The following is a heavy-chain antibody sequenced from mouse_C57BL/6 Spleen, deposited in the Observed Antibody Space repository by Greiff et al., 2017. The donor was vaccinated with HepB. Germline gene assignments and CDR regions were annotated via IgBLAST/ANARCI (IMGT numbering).Heavy chain of an antibody. CDR3: ARGELLWYYFDY. V-gene: IGHV3-6*01. CDR2: ISYDGSN. J-gene: IGHJ2*01. D-gene: IGHD2-1*01. CDR1: GYSITSGYY. Sequence: EVKVEESGPGLVKPSQSLSLTCSVTGYSITSGYYWNWIRQFPGNKLEWMGYISYDGSNNYNPSLKNRISITRDTSKNQFFLKLNSVTTEDTATYYCARGELLWYYFDYWGQGTTLTVSS.